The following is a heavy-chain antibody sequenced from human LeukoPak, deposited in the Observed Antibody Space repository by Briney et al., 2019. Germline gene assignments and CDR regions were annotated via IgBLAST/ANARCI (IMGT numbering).Heavy chain of an antibody. CDR1: GYSISSGFY. CDR2: IYHSGST. V-gene: IGHV4-38-2*02. Sequence: SETLSLTCTVSGYSISSGFYWGWIRQPPGKGLECIGSIYHSGSTYYNPSLKSRVTISVDTSKNQFSLKMSSVTAADTAVYFCARGGPPGYYYDYYMDVWGKGTTVTISS. CDR3: ARGGPPGYYYDYYMDV. J-gene: IGHJ6*03.